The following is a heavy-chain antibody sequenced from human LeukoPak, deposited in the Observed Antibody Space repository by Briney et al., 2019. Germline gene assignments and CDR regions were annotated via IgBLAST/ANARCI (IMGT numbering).Heavy chain of an antibody. V-gene: IGHV1-2*02. J-gene: IGHJ4*02. CDR1: GYTFNDYY. D-gene: IGHD3-9*01. CDR2: INPNSGRT. CDR3: ARDSSDILTGYYHF. Sequence: ASVKVSCKTSGYTFNDYYLHWVRPAPGQRLEWMGWINPNSGRTNYAPKFQGRVTLTTDTSISTAYMELSSLIPGDTALYYCARDSSDILTGYYHFWGQGTLVTVSS.